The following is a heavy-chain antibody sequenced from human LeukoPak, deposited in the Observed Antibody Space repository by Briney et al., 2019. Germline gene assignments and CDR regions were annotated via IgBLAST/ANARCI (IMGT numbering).Heavy chain of an antibody. CDR1: GGTFGSYA. V-gene: IGHV1-69*13. CDR2: IIPIFGTA. D-gene: IGHD1-7*01. Sequence: SVKVSCKASGGTFGSYAISWVRQAPGQGLEWMGGIIPIFGTANYAQKFQGRVTITADESTSTAYMELSSLRSEDTAVYYCARPKNNWNYVDDAFDIWGQGTMVTVSS. J-gene: IGHJ3*02. CDR3: ARPKNNWNYVDDAFDI.